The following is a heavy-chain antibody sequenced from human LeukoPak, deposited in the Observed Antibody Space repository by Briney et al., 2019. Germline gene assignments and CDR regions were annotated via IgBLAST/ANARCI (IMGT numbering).Heavy chain of an antibody. Sequence: PGGSLRLSCAASGFTVSSNYMSWVRQAPGKGLEWVSVIYSGGSTYYADSVKGRFTISRDNSKNTLYLQMNSLRAEDTAVYYCARDSQLGPVGYWGQGTLVTVSS. J-gene: IGHJ4*02. D-gene: IGHD1-1*01. CDR1: GFTVSSNY. CDR2: IYSGGST. V-gene: IGHV3-53*01. CDR3: ARDSQLGPVGY.